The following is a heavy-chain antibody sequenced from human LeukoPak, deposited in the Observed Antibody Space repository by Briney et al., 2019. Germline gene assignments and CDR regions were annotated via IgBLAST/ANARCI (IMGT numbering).Heavy chain of an antibody. CDR2: ISGSGVST. CDR3: AKDSFSTR. CDR1: GFTFSSDS. J-gene: IGHJ4*02. D-gene: IGHD2-2*01. V-gene: IGHV3-23*01. Sequence: GGSLRLSCAASGFTFSSDSMTWVRQAPGKGLEWVSTISGSGVSTFYADHVKGRFTISRDNSKNTLYLHMNSLSAEDTAIYYCAKDSFSTRWGQGTLVTVSS.